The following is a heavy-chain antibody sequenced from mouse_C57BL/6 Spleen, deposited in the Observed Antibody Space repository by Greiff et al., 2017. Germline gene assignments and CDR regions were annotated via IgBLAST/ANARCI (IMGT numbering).Heavy chain of an antibody. CDR1: GYSITSGYY. Sequence: EVQRVESGPGLVKPSQSLSLTCSVTGYSITSGYYWNWLRQFPGNKLEWMGYISYDGSNNYNPSLQNRISITRDTSKNQFFLKLNSVTTEDTATYYCARDPHYYGSSPYAMYYWGQGTSVTGSS. V-gene: IGHV3-6*01. CDR3: ARDPHYYGSSPYAMYY. CDR2: ISYDGSN. D-gene: IGHD1-1*01. J-gene: IGHJ4*01.